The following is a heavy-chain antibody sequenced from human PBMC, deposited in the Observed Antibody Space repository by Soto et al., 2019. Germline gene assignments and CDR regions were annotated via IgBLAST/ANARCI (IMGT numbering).Heavy chain of an antibody. CDR1: GYSFTSYW. V-gene: IGHV5-51*01. Sequence: PGESLKISCKGSGYSFTSYWIGWVRPMPGKGLEGMGIIYPGDSDTRYSPSFQGQVTISADKSISTDYLQWSSLKASDTAMYYCATQIAARPGPTYYYYGMDVWGQGTTVTVSS. D-gene: IGHD6-6*01. CDR3: ATQIAARPGPTYYYYGMDV. CDR2: IYPGDSDT. J-gene: IGHJ6*02.